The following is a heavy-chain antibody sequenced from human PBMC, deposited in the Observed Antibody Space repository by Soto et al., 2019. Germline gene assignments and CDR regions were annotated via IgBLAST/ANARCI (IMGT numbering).Heavy chain of an antibody. CDR2: INAGNGNT. Sequence: ASVKVSCKASGYTFTSYAMHWVRQAPGQRLEWMGWINAGNGNTKYSQKFQGRVTITRDTSASIAYMELSSLRSEDTAVYYCARGPRGGYCSGGSCYLDYYYYYMDVWGKGTTVTVSS. J-gene: IGHJ6*03. CDR1: GYTFTSYA. D-gene: IGHD2-15*01. V-gene: IGHV1-3*01. CDR3: ARGPRGGYCSGGSCYLDYYYYYMDV.